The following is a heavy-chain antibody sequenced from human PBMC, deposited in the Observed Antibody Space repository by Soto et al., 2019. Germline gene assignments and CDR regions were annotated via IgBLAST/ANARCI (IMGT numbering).Heavy chain of an antibody. J-gene: IGHJ4*02. CDR3: AIDRPYMVATSGRNFDY. V-gene: IGHV1-18*01. D-gene: IGHD5-12*01. Sequence: GASVKVSCKASGYTFTSYGISWVRQAPGQGLEWMGWISAYNGNTNYAQKLQGRVTMTTDTSTSTAYMELRSLRSDDTAVYYCAIDRPYMVATSGRNFDYWDQGTLVTVAS. CDR2: ISAYNGNT. CDR1: GYTFTSYG.